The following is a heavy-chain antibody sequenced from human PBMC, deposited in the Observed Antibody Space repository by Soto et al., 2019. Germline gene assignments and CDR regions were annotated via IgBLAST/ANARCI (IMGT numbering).Heavy chain of an antibody. D-gene: IGHD2-21*02. J-gene: IGHJ6*02. V-gene: IGHV3-33*01. CDR3: ARDGQHIVVVTARKYYGMDV. CDR1: GFTFRSYG. Sequence: QVQLVESGGGVVQPGRSLRLSCAASGFTFRSYGMHWVRQAPGKGLEWVAVIWYDGSNKYYADSVKGRFTISRDNFKNALYLQMNGMRAEDTAVYYCARDGQHIVVVTARKYYGMDVWGQGTTVTVSS. CDR2: IWYDGSNK.